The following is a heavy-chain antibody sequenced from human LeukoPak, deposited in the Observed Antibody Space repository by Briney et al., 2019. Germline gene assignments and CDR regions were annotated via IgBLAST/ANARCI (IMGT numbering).Heavy chain of an antibody. CDR3: ARDRGAMIVVVTIDF. V-gene: IGHV3-30*04. D-gene: IGHD3-22*01. Sequence: GGSLRLSCAASGFTFSSYAMHWVRQAPGKELEWVAVTSYDGSNKYYADSVKGRFTISRDSSKNTLYLQMNSLRAEDTAVYYCARDRGAMIVVVTIDFWGQGTLVTVSS. CDR2: TSYDGSNK. CDR1: GFTFSSYA. J-gene: IGHJ4*02.